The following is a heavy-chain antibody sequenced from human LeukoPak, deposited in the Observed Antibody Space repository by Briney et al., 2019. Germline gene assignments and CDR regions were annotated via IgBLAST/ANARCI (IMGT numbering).Heavy chain of an antibody. J-gene: IGHJ3*02. V-gene: IGHV3-49*03. CDR1: GFMFRDHA. CDR2: IRTKTYSHTT. CDR3: SRNSGTLAGWPFDI. Sequence: PGRSLRLSCTGSGFMFRDHAMSWFRQAPGKGLEWVGFIRTKTYSHTTEHAASVNGRFTISRDDSPSIAYLQMNSLKTEDTAVYYCSRNSGTLAGWPFDIWGQGTMVTVSS. D-gene: IGHD5-12*01.